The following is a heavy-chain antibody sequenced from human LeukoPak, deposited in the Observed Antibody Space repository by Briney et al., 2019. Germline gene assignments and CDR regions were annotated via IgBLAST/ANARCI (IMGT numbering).Heavy chain of an antibody. Sequence: SSVKVSCKASGGTFSSYAISWVRQAPGQGLEWMGRIIPIFGTANYAQKFQGRVTITTDESTSTAYMELSSLRSEDTAVYYCATPMSDYGGNSPFDYWGQGTLVTVSS. CDR3: ATPMSDYGGNSPFDY. CDR1: GGTFSSYA. D-gene: IGHD4-23*01. J-gene: IGHJ4*02. V-gene: IGHV1-69*05. CDR2: IIPIFGTA.